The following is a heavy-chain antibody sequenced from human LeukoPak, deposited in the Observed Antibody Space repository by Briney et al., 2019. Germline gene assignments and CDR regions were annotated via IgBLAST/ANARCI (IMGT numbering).Heavy chain of an antibody. D-gene: IGHD6-19*01. Sequence: SETLSLTRTVSGGSISSSSYYWGWIRQPPGKGLEWIGSIYYSGSTYYNPSLKSRVTISVDTSKNQFSLKLSSVTAADTAVYYCARTSNYSSGYTTWGQGTLVTVSS. CDR2: IYYSGST. CDR1: GGSISSSSYY. J-gene: IGHJ5*02. V-gene: IGHV4-39*01. CDR3: ARTSNYSSGYTT.